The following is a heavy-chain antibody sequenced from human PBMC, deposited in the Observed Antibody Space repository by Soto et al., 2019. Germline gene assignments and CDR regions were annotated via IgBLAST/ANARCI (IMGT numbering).Heavy chain of an antibody. V-gene: IGHV1-69*06. CDR1: GGTFSSYA. CDR3: ARAYLSGRRYYYYGMDV. Sequence: SVKVSCKASGGTFSSYAISWLRQSPGQGLEWMGGIIPIFGTANYAQKFQGRVTITADKSTSTAYMELSSLRSEDTAVYYCARAYLSGRRYYYYGMDVWGQGTTVTVSS. D-gene: IGHD6-25*01. CDR2: IIPIFGTA. J-gene: IGHJ6*02.